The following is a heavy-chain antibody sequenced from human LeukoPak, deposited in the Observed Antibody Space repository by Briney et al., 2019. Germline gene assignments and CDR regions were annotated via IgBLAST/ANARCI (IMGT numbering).Heavy chain of an antibody. Sequence: GGSLRLSCAASGFTFSSYSMNWVRQAPGKGLEWVSSISSSSSYIYYADSVKGRFTISRDNAKNSLYLQMNSLRAEDTAVYYCAKDLAYSLGGYYYYYMDVWGKGTTVTVSS. J-gene: IGHJ6*03. CDR3: AKDLAYSLGGYYYYYMDV. V-gene: IGHV3-21*01. CDR1: GFTFSSYS. CDR2: ISSSSSYI. D-gene: IGHD3-10*01.